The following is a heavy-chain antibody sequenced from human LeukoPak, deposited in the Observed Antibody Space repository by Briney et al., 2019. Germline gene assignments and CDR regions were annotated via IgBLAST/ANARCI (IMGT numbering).Heavy chain of an antibody. V-gene: IGHV3-23*01. J-gene: IGHJ5*02. D-gene: IGHD6-6*01. CDR2: ISGSGGST. Sequence: GGSLRLSCAASGFTFSSYAMSWVRQAPGKGLEWVSAISGSGGSTYYADSVKGRFTIPRDNSKNTLYLQMNSLRAEDTAVYYCAKVRGSPNWFDPWGQGTLVTVSS. CDR3: AKVRGSPNWFDP. CDR1: GFTFSSYA.